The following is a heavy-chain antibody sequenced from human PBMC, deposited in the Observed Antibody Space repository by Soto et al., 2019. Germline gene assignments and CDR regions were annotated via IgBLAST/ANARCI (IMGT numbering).Heavy chain of an antibody. CDR3: ARIDYGGYSAQFDY. CDR1: GGSISSGGYS. J-gene: IGHJ4*02. D-gene: IGHD4-17*01. V-gene: IGHV4-30-2*01. Sequence: SETLSLTCAVSGGSISSGGYSWSWIRQPPGKGLECIGYIYQSGSTYYNPSLKSRVTISVDRSKNQFSLKLSSVTAADTAVYYCARIDYGGYSAQFDYWGQGTLVTVSS. CDR2: IYQSGST.